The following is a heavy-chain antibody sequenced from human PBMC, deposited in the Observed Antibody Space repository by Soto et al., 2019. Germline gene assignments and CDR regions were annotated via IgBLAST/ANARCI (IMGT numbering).Heavy chain of an antibody. J-gene: IGHJ4*02. V-gene: IGHV3-7*01. CDR1: GFTFSSYW. CDR2: IKQDGSEK. CDR3: ARDAETRDTWFDY. Sequence: EVQLVESGGGLVQPGGSLRLSCAASGFTFSSYWMSWVRQAPGKGLEWVANIKQDGSEKYYVDSVKGRFTISRDNAKNSLYLQMNSLRAEDTAVYYCARDAETRDTWFDYWGQGTLVTVSS.